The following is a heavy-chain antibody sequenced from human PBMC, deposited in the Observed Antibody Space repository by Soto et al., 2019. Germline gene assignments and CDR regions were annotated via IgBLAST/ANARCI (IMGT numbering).Heavy chain of an antibody. Sequence: ASVKVSCKASGYTFTSYGISWVRQAPGQGLEWMGWISAYNGNTNYAQKLQGRVTMTTDTSTSTAYMELRSLRSDDTAVYYCARDRYCRGGSCYFYQYNWFDPWGQGTLVTVSS. J-gene: IGHJ5*02. CDR2: ISAYNGNT. CDR1: GYTFTSYG. D-gene: IGHD2-15*01. CDR3: ARDRYCRGGSCYFYQYNWFDP. V-gene: IGHV1-18*01.